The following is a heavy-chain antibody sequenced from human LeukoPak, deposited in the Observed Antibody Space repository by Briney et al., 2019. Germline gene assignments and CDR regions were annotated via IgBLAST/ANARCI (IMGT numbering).Heavy chain of an antibody. V-gene: IGHV4-59*08. D-gene: IGHD3-22*01. CDR3: ARLGGYYYDSSGYHPNWFDP. Sequence: SETLSLTCTVSRGSISSYYWSWIRQPPGKGLEWIGYIYYSGSANYNLSLKSRVTISVDTSKNQFSLKLRSVTAADTALYYCARLGGYYYDSSGYHPNWFDPWGQGTLVTVSS. J-gene: IGHJ5*02. CDR1: RGSISSYY. CDR2: IYYSGSA.